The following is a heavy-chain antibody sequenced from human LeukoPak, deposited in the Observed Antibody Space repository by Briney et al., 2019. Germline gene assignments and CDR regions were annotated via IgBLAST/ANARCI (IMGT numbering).Heavy chain of an antibody. D-gene: IGHD6-25*01. Sequence: ASVKVSCKASGGTLSSYAISWVRQAPGQGLEWMGRINPNSGGTNYAQKFQGRVTMTRDTSISTAYMELSRLRSDDTAVYYCARGRRDAFDIWGQGTMVTVSS. CDR1: GGTLSSYA. CDR2: INPNSGGT. V-gene: IGHV1-2*06. J-gene: IGHJ3*02. CDR3: ARGRRDAFDI.